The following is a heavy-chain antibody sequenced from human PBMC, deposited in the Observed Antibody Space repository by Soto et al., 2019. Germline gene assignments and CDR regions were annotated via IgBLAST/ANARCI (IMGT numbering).Heavy chain of an antibody. D-gene: IGHD1-26*01. CDR2: ISYDGSNK. J-gene: IGHJ3*02. CDR1: GFTFSNYG. CDR3: AKDLGSGSYLFDAFDI. Sequence: QGQLVESGGGVVQPGRSLRLSCAASGFTFSNYGMHWVRQAPGKGLEWVAVISYDGSNKYYADSVKGRFTISRDNSMNTLYLQMNSLRAEDTAVYYCAKDLGSGSYLFDAFDIWGQGTMVTVSS. V-gene: IGHV3-30*18.